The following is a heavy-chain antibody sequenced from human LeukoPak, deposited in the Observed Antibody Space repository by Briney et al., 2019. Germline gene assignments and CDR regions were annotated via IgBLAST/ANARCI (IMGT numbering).Heavy chain of an antibody. V-gene: IGHV4-59*01. CDR3: ARGRVSSSTWYSTYYYYFYMDV. CDR2: VDHTGST. CDR1: DDSITMYY. Sequence: ETLSLTCSVSDDSITMYYWTWIRQPPGKGLEGGGYVDHTGSTNFNRSLNGRVSISIDTTKNLFSLRLRSVTAADTAVYFCARGRVSSSTWYSTYYYYFYMDVWGKGTTVTVSS. J-gene: IGHJ6*03. D-gene: IGHD1-1*01.